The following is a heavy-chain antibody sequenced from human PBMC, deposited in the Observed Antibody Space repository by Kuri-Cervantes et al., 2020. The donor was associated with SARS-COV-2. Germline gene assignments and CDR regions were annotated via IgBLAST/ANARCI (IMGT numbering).Heavy chain of an antibody. CDR3: ASFGGGGSDGGFDP. CDR2: INHRGST. D-gene: IGHD3-16*01. J-gene: IGHJ5*02. CDR1: GGSISSSSYY. Sequence: SQTLSLTCTVSGGSISSSSYYWGWIRQPPGKGLEWIGEINHRGSTNYNPSLKSRVTISVDTSKNQFSLKLSSVTAADTAVYYCASFGGGGSDGGFDPWGQGTLVTVSS. V-gene: IGHV4-39*07.